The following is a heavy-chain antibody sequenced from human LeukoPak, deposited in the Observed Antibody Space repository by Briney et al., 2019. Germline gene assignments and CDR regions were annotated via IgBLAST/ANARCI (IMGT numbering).Heavy chain of an antibody. CDR1: GFTFSSYE. CDR3: AVSGYSSGWYGDY. V-gene: IGHV3-48*03. J-gene: IGHJ4*02. Sequence: PGRSLRLSCAASGFTFSSYEMNWVRQAPGKGLEWVSYISSSGSTIYYADSVKGRFTISRDNAKNSLYLQMNSLRAEDTAVYYCAVSGYSSGWYGDYWGQGTLVTVSS. D-gene: IGHD6-19*01. CDR2: ISSSGSTI.